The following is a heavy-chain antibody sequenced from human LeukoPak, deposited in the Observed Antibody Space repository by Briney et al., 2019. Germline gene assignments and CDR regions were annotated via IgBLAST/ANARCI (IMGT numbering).Heavy chain of an antibody. V-gene: IGHV4-34*01. CDR1: GGSFSGYY. CDR3: ARKPYGSGTLSGAWSDP. Sequence: SETLSLTCGVYGGSFSGYYWSWIRQPPGKGLEWIGEINHSGSTNYNPSLKSRVTISVDTSKNQFSLKLNSVTAADTAVYYCARKPYGSGTLSGAWSDPWGQGTLVTVSS. J-gene: IGHJ5*02. D-gene: IGHD3-10*01. CDR2: INHSGST.